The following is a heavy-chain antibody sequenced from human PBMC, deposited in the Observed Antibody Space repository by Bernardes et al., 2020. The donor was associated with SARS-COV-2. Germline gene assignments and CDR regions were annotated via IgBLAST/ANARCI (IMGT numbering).Heavy chain of an antibody. J-gene: IGHJ4*02. V-gene: IGHV2-5*01. CDR3: AQASVVPAAILGLDY. CDR1: GFSLSTSGVG. D-gene: IGHD2-2*02. Sequence: SGPTLVKPTQTLTLTCTFSGFSLSTSGVGVGWIRQPPGKALEWLALIYWNDDKRYSPSLKSRLTITKDTSKNQVVLTMTNMDPVDTATYYCAQASVVPAAILGLDYWGQGTLVTVSS. CDR2: IYWNDDK.